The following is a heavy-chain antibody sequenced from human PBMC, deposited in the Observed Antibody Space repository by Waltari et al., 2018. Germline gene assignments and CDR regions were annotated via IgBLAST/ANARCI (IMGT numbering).Heavy chain of an antibody. CDR1: GFTLDDYA. D-gene: IGHD6-19*01. CDR3: AKDVTPVASTDFDY. Sequence: EVQLVESGGDLVQPGRSLRLSCAASGFTLDDYAMHWVRQAPGKGLEWVSGISWNRGSIGYADSVRGRFTISRDNAKNSLYLQMNSLRAEDTALYYCAKDVTPVASTDFDYWGQGTLVTVSS. J-gene: IGHJ4*02. V-gene: IGHV3-9*01. CDR2: ISWNRGSI.